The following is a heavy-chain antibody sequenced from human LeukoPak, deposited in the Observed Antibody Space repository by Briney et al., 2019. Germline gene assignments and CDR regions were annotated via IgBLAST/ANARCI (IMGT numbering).Heavy chain of an antibody. D-gene: IGHD3-10*01. V-gene: IGHV3-48*04. CDR1: GFTFSSFS. Sequence: GGSLRLSCAASGFTFSSFSMNWVRQAPGKGLEWLSYILHNSDTIYYANSVKGRFTISRDNAKNSLYLQMNSLRAEDTAVYYCARAYYYGSGSYPDSWGQGTLVTVSS. CDR3: ARAYYYGSGSYPDS. J-gene: IGHJ5*01. CDR2: ILHNSDTI.